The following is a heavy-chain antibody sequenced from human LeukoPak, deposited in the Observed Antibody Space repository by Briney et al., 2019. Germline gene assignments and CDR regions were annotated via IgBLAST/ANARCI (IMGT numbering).Heavy chain of an antibody. J-gene: IGHJ6*02. D-gene: IGHD3-10*01. V-gene: IGHV4-39*02. CDR1: GGSISTINHY. CDR3: ARAYFYLSVSYGLDV. CDR2: IYYTGTT. Sequence: PSETLSLTCSVSGGSISTINHYWGWIRQPPGRGLEWIGFIYYTGTTKYNSSLKSRVTLSVDTSKNQFSLHLSSVTAADAAVYYCARAYFYLSVSYGLDVWGHGTTVTVSS.